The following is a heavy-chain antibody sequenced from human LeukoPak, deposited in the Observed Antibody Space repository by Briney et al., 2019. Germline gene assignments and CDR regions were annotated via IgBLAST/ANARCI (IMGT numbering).Heavy chain of an antibody. CDR1: GGSISSYY. Sequence: SETLSLTCTVSGGSISSYYWSWIRQPPGQGLEWIGYTYYSGSTNYNPSLKSRVTISVDTSKNQFSLKLSSVTAADTAVYYCARENTAMAEGDYYYYYGMGVWGQGTTVTVSS. V-gene: IGHV4-59*12. CDR3: ARENTAMAEGDYYYYYGMGV. D-gene: IGHD5-18*01. J-gene: IGHJ6*02. CDR2: TYYSGST.